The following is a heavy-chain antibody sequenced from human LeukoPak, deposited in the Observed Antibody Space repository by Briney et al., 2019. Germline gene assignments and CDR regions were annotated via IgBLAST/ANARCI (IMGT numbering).Heavy chain of an antibody. CDR1: GGSISSSSYY. V-gene: IGHV4-39*01. CDR3: ARAWLEYYYDSSGPQGALFDY. J-gene: IGHJ4*02. Sequence: SETLSLTCTVSGGSISSSSYYWGWIRQPPGKGLEWIGSIYYSGSTYYNPSLKSRVSISVDTSKNQFSLQLSSATAADTAVYYCARAWLEYYYDSSGPQGALFDYWGQGTLVTVSS. D-gene: IGHD3-22*01. CDR2: IYYSGST.